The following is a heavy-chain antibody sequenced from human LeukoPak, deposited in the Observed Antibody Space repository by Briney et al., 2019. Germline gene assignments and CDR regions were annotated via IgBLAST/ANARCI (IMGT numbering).Heavy chain of an antibody. CDR2: IITILDTA. D-gene: IGHD6-13*01. Sequence: ASVKVSCKASGGTFGNNAISWLRQAPAEGPEWMGDIITILDTANYAQKFQGRLTTAYMELSNLRSEDTAVYYCARASRVNLRVGAAGGTGWFDPWGQGTLVTVSS. CDR3: ARASRVNLRVGAAGGTGWFDP. V-gene: IGHV1-69*01. J-gene: IGHJ5*02. CDR1: GGTFGNNA.